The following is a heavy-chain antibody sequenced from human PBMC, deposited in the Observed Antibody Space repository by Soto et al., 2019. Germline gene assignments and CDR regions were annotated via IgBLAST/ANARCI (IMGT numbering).Heavy chain of an antibody. CDR2: ISYDGSNK. V-gene: IGHV3-30*18. Sequence: PGGSLRLSCAASGFTFSSYGMHWVRQAPGKGLEWVAVISYDGSNKYYADSVKGRFTISRDNSKNTLYLQMNSLRAEDTAVYYCAKDAPRSPAFDYWGKGTLVTVS. D-gene: IGHD2-2*01. CDR1: GFTFSSYG. CDR3: AKDAPRSPAFDY. J-gene: IGHJ4*02.